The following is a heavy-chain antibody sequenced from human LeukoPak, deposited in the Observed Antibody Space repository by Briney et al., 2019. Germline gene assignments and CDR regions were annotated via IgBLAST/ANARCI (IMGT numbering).Heavy chain of an antibody. V-gene: IGHV3-23*01. CDR1: GFSFNNYA. CDR3: AKDLSGWLRGVDN. D-gene: IGHD6-19*01. J-gene: IGHJ4*02. Sequence: GGSLRLSCAASGFSFNNYAMSWVRQAPGKGLEWVSAISGSADSTYYADSVKGRFTISRDNSKNTLYLQMNSLRAEDTAVYYCAKDLSGWLRGVDNWGQGTLVTVSS. CDR2: ISGSADST.